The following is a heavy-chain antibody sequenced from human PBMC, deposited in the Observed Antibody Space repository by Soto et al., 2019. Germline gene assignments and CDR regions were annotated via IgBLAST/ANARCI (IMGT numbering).Heavy chain of an antibody. CDR2: IWYDGSNK. CDR1: GFTFSSHG. V-gene: IGHV3-33*01. CDR3: ARWGNNKKLDY. Sequence: GGSLRLSCAASGFTFSSHGMHWVRQAPGKGLEWVAVIWYDGSNKYYADSVEGRFTISRDNSKNTLYLQMNTLRAEDTAVYYCARWGNNKKLDYWGQGTLVTVSS. J-gene: IGHJ4*02. D-gene: IGHD3-16*01.